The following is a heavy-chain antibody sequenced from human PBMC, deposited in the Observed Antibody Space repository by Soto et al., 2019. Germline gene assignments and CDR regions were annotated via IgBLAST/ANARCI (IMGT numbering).Heavy chain of an antibody. J-gene: IGHJ4*02. CDR1: GGSISSYY. CDR2: IYYSGST. CDR3: ARGHSSSWYRNRYYFDY. V-gene: IGHV4-59*01. Sequence: SETLSLTCTVSGGSISSYYWSWIRQPPGKGLEWIGYIYYSGSTNYNPSLKSRVTISVDTSKNQFSLKLSSVTAADTAVYYCARGHSSSWYRNRYYFDYWGQGTLVTAPQ. D-gene: IGHD6-13*01.